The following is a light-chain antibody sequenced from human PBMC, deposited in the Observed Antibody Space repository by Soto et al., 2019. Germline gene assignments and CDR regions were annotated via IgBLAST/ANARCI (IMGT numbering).Light chain of an antibody. Sequence: QSVLTQPPSVSGAPGQRVNISCTGSSSNIGAGYDVHWYQQLPGTAPKLLIYANSNRPSGVPDRFSGSKSGTSASLAITGLQAEDEADYYCQSYDSSLSAVVFGGGTKLTVL. J-gene: IGLJ2*01. V-gene: IGLV1-40*01. CDR1: SSNIGAGYD. CDR3: QSYDSSLSAVV. CDR2: ANS.